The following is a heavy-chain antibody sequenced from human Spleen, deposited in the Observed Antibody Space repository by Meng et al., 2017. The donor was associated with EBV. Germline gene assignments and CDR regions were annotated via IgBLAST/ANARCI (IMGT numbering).Heavy chain of an antibody. CDR3: ARLGYGINYLDY. V-gene: IGHV1-18*01. CDR1: GYTFTSYA. Sequence: QVQLVQAGAEVKKPGAQVKVSCKASGYTFTSYAFSWVRQAPGQGLEWMGWISLYNGNTNYAQKLQGRVTMTTNTSTSTAYMELRSLTSDDTAVYYCARLGYGINYLDYWGQGTLVTVSS. CDR2: ISLYNGNT. D-gene: IGHD4-17*01. J-gene: IGHJ4*02.